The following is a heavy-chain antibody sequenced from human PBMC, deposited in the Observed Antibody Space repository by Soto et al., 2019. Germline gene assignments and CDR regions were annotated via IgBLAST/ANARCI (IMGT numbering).Heavy chain of an antibody. CDR3: ARGLITGSHYSGGWYYFDS. D-gene: IGHD6-19*01. Sequence: SETLSLTCAVYGESFSGYIWPWIGRTPGEGLQWIGQINHSGSASYNPSLKSRVTISVHTSNSQFSLELSSVTAADTAVYYCARGLITGSHYSGGWYYFDSWGQGTQVTVS. CDR2: INHSGSA. J-gene: IGHJ4*02. V-gene: IGHV4-34*01. CDR1: GESFSGYI.